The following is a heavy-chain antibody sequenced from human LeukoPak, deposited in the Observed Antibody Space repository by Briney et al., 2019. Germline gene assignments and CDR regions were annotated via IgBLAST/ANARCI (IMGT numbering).Heavy chain of an antibody. V-gene: IGHV3-23*01. D-gene: IGHD3-22*01. CDR2: ISGSGGST. CDR3: AKLLGSSRGPDGATKDY. CDR1: GFTFSSYA. Sequence: GGSPRLSCAASGFTFSSYAMSWVRQAPGKGLEWVSAISGSGGSTYYADSVKGRFTISRDNSKNTLYLQMNSLRAEDTAVYYCAKLLGSSRGPDGATKDYWGQGTLVTVSS. J-gene: IGHJ4*02.